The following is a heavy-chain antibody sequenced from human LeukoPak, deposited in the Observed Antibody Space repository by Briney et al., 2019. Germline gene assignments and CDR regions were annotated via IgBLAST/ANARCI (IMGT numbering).Heavy chain of an antibody. J-gene: IGHJ2*01. CDR3: AREVRGYSYGYRPTELYWYIDV. Sequence: PSETLSLTCTVSGYSINNNYYWDWIRQPPGKGLEFIASIHHSGTTYYNPALKSRVTISVDTSKNQFSLKLSSVTAADTAVYYCAREVRGYSYGYRPTELYWYIDVWGRGTLVTVSS. CDR1: GYSINNNYY. V-gene: IGHV4-38-2*02. D-gene: IGHD5-18*01. CDR2: IHHSGTT.